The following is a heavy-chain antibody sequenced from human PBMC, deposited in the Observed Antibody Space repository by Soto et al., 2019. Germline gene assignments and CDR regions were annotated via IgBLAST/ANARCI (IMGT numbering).Heavy chain of an antibody. J-gene: IGHJ6*03. D-gene: IGHD3-3*01. CDR1: GFIFSSNG. Sequence: GGSLRLSCAASGFIFSSNGMHWVRQAPGKGLEWVAVIWYDGSNEYYADSVKGRFTISRDNSKNTLYLQMNSLRAEDTAVYYCARGVGGYYYYMDVWGKGTTVTVSS. CDR3: ARGVGGYYYYMDV. V-gene: IGHV3-33*01. CDR2: IWYDGSNE.